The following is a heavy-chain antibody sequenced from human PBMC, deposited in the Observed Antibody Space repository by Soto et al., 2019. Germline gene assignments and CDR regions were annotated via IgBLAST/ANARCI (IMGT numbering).Heavy chain of an antibody. V-gene: IGHV3-7*05. CDR3: ARGGWLQVYWYFEL. Sequence: EVQLVESGGGLVQPGGSLRLSCAASGFTFSNYWMSWVRQAPGKGLEWVANIRPDGSERNYVDSVKGQFTISRDNAKNSLFPQMNRRTAEDTAMYYCARGGWLQVYWYFELWGRGTVVTVSS. D-gene: IGHD5-12*01. CDR2: IRPDGSER. CDR1: GFTFSNYW. J-gene: IGHJ2*01.